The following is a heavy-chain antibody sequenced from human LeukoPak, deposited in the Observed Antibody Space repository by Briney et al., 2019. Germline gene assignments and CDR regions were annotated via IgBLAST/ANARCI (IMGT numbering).Heavy chain of an antibody. CDR2: IYTSGST. CDR1: GGSISSGSYY. Sequence: PSETLSLTCTVSGGSISSGSYYWSWIRQPAGKGLEWIGRIYTSGSTNYNPSLKSRVTISVDTSKNQFSLKLSSVTAADTAVYYCARIDPLGFFDQWGPGTLVTVSS. D-gene: IGHD6-25*01. CDR3: ARIDPLGFFDQ. J-gene: IGHJ4*02. V-gene: IGHV4-61*02.